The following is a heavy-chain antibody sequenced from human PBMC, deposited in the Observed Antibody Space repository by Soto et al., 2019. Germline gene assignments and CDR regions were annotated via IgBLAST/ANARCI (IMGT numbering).Heavy chain of an antibody. CDR2: LIVILGTT. D-gene: IGHD3-22*01. CDR1: EGSFSSYA. V-gene: IGHV1-69*11. Sequence: QVQLVQSGAEVRKPGSSVKVSCQSFEGSFSSYAFSWVRQAPGQGLEWMGGLIVILGTTNYAQKFKGRVTFTADESTSTAYMELSSLESEDTAIYYCASGYYDTSGYSIDYWGQGTQVTVSS. CDR3: ASGYYDTSGYSIDY. J-gene: IGHJ4*02.